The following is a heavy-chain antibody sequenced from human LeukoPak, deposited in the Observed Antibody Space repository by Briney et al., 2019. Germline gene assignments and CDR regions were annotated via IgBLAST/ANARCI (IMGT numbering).Heavy chain of an antibody. V-gene: IGHV3-23*01. Sequence: AGGSLRLSCAASGFTFSSYAMSWVRQAPGKGLEWVSAISGSGGSTYYADSVKGRFTISRDNSKNTLYLQMNSLRAEDTAVYYRAKGDTAMDNYYYGMDVWGQGTTVTVSS. D-gene: IGHD5-18*01. J-gene: IGHJ6*02. CDR2: ISGSGGST. CDR1: GFTFSSYA. CDR3: AKGDTAMDNYYYGMDV.